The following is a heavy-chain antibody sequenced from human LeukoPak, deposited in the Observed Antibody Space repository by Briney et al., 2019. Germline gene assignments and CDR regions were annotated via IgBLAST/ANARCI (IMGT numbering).Heavy chain of an antibody. CDR2: ISPSGGGT. CDR3: AQDLAWGAFDH. CDR1: GLTFSSYG. J-gene: IGHJ4*02. V-gene: IGHV3-23*01. D-gene: IGHD7-27*01. Sequence: PGGTLTLSCAASGLTFSSYGMNWVRHAPGEGLEWVSGISPSGGGTYYAHSVKGRFTISRDDSKNTLSLQMNSLRVEDTAVYYCAQDLAWGAFDHWGQGTLVTVSS.